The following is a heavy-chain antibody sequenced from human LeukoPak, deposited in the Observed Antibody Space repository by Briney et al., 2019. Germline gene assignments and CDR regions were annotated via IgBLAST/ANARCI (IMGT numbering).Heavy chain of an antibody. CDR1: GGSISSYY. J-gene: IGHJ4*02. D-gene: IGHD1-26*01. V-gene: IGHV4-59*01. CDR2: IYYSGST. CDR3: ASDIEGAGALDS. Sequence: SETLSLTCTVSGGSISSYYWSWIRQPPGKGLEWIGYIYYSGSTNYNPSLKSRVTISVDTSKNQFSLKLSSVTAADTAVYYCASDIEGAGALDSWGQGTLVTVSS.